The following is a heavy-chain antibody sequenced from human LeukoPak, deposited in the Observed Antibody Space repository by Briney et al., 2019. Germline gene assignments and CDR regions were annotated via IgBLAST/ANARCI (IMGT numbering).Heavy chain of an antibody. D-gene: IGHD2-21*02. V-gene: IGHV3-53*01. J-gene: IGHJ6*02. Sequence: GGSLRLSCAASGFTVSSNYMSWVRQAPGKGLEWVSVIYSGGSTYYADSLKSRFTISIDNSKNKLYLQMNSLRAEDTAVYYCAGEGCGCDCDGFYYYGMDVWGQGTTVTVSS. CDR1: GFTVSSNY. CDR2: IYSGGST. CDR3: AGEGCGCDCDGFYYYGMDV.